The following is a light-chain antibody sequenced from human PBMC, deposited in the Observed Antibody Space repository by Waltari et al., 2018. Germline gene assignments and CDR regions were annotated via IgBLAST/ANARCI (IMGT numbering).Light chain of an antibody. CDR2: VNSDGSQ. CDR1: RGHSTNV. Sequence: QLVLTQSPSASASLGASVKITCTLSRGHSTNVIAWLQQQPEKGPRYLMKVNSDGSQSKGDEIPDRFSGSSSGAERYLTISSLQSEDEADYYCQTGGHGTWVFGGGTKLTVL. J-gene: IGLJ3*02. CDR3: QTGGHGTWV. V-gene: IGLV4-69*01.